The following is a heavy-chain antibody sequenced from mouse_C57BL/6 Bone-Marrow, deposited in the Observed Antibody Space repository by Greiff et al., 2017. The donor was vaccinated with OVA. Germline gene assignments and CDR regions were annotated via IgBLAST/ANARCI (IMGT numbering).Heavy chain of an antibody. CDR2: IDPETGGT. CDR3: TRSLANWDWYFDV. D-gene: IGHD4-1*01. CDR1: GYTFTDYE. Sequence: VKLQQSGAELVRPGASVTLSCKASGYTFTDYEMHWVKQTPVHGLEWIGAIDPETGGTAYNQKFKGKAILTADKSSSTAYMELRSLTSEDSAVYYCTRSLANWDWYFDVWGTGTTVTVSS. J-gene: IGHJ1*03. V-gene: IGHV1-15*01.